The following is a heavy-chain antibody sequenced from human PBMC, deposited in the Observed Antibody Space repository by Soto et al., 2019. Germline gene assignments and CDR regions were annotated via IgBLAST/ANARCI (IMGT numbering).Heavy chain of an antibody. CDR1: GFTVSSNY. J-gene: IGHJ6*02. D-gene: IGHD2-2*01. Sequence: PGGSLRLSCAASGFTVSSNYMSWVRQAPGKGLEWVSVIYSGGSTYYADSVKGRFTISRDNSKNTLYLQMNSLRAEDTAVYYCARDRHRTGDYYGMDVWGQGTTVTVSS. CDR2: IYSGGST. CDR3: ARDRHRTGDYYGMDV. V-gene: IGHV3-66*01.